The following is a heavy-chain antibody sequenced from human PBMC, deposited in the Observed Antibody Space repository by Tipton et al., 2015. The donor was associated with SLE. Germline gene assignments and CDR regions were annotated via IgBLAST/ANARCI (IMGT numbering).Heavy chain of an antibody. V-gene: IGHV3-53*05. D-gene: IGHD1-26*01. CDR3: AWSTRYDWELLRTLDI. J-gene: IGHJ3*02. Sequence: SLRLSCAASESTINSIYMTWVRQAPGEGLEWVSCIYRDGTTYYRDSVKGRFAISRDNSKNTLYLQMNGLRPEDTAVYYCAWSTRYDWELLRTLDIWGQGTMVAVST. CDR1: ESTINSIY. CDR2: IYRDGTT.